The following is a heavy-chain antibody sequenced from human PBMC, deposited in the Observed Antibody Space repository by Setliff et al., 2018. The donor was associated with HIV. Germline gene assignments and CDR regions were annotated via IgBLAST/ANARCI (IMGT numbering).Heavy chain of an antibody. CDR3: ARGRWLQSFDY. D-gene: IGHD5-12*01. CDR2: IIPVSGTT. V-gene: IGHV1-69*13. Sequence: AASVKVSCKVSGGSFSSFAISWVRQAPGHGLEWMGGIIPVSGTTNYAQKVQGRVTLSADESTSTAYMQLSSLTSEDTAVYYCARGRWLQSFDYWGQGTLVTVSS. CDR1: GGSFSSFA. J-gene: IGHJ4*02.